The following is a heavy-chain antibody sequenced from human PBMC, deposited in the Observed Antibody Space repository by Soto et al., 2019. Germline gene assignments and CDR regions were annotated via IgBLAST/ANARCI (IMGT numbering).Heavy chain of an antibody. CDR2: IYYSGST. CDR1: GGSISSSSYY. V-gene: IGHV4-39*01. CDR3: ARTRAVWFDP. J-gene: IGHJ5*02. D-gene: IGHD6-19*01. Sequence: QLQLQESGPGLVKPSETLSLTCTVSGGSISSSSYYWGWIRQPPGKGLEWIGSIYYSGSTYYNPSPXGXVXIXXDTAKNPFSLKLSSVTAADTAVYYSARTRAVWFDPWGQGTLVTVSS.